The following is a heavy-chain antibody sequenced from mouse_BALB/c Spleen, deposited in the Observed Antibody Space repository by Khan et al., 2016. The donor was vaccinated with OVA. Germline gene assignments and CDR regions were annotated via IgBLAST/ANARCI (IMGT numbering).Heavy chain of an antibody. CDR1: GFTFSDYY. J-gene: IGHJ3*01. V-gene: IGHV5-4*02. CDR3: IRGYYGDPFAY. Sequence: EVELVESGGGLVKPGGTLKLSCEASGFTFSDYYMHWVRQTPEKRLEWVATISDAGGHIYHLANVKGRFTISRDNAKNNLYLQMNSLKSEDTAMYYCIRGYYGDPFAYWGHGTLVTVS. D-gene: IGHD2-13*01. CDR2: ISDAGGHI.